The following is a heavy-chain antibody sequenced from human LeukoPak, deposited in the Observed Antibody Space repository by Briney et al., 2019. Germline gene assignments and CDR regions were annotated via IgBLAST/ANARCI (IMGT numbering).Heavy chain of an antibody. CDR1: GVSISSGSYY. V-gene: IGHV4-61*02. J-gene: IGHJ4*02. Sequence: SETLSLTCTVSGVSISSGSYYWRWIRQPAGKGLEWIGRIYTSGNTNYTPSLKSRVTISLDTSKDQFSLKLSSVTAADTALYYCARGRGYCGSTSCYKIDYWGQGTLVTVSS. D-gene: IGHD2-2*02. CDR2: IYTSGNT. CDR3: ARGRGYCGSTSCYKIDY.